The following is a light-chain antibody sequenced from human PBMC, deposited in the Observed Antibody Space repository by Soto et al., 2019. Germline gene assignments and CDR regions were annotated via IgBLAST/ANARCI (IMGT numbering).Light chain of an antibody. CDR2: GAS. V-gene: IGKV3D-15*01. Sequence: EIVMTQSPATLSVSPGERATLSCRASQSVNINLAWYQQKPGQAPRHLIYGASTRATGIPARFSGSGSGTEFTLAISSLQSEDFAVYFCQQYNSWWTFGQGTKVEIK. CDR3: QQYNSWWT. J-gene: IGKJ1*01. CDR1: QSVNIN.